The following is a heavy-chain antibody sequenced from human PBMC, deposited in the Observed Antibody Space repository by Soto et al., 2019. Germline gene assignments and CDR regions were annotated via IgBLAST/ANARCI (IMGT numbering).Heavy chain of an antibody. V-gene: IGHV3-30-3*01. Sequence: GGSLRLSCVASGFTFSSYAMHWVRQAPGKGLEWVAVISYDGSNKYYADSVKGRFTISRDNSKNTLYLQMNSLRDEDTAVYYCARWVTVNSYDYWGKGPLVTVSS. CDR2: ISYDGSNK. CDR1: GFTFSSYA. J-gene: IGHJ4*02. D-gene: IGHD3-22*01. CDR3: ARWVTVNSYDY.